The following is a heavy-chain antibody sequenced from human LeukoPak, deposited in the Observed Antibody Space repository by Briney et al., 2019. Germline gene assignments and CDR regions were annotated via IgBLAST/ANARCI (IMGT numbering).Heavy chain of an antibody. CDR1: GGSISSSSYY. J-gene: IGHJ4*02. CDR2: IYYSGST. D-gene: IGHD3-22*01. V-gene: IGHV4-39*07. Sequence: SETLSLTCTVSGGSISSSSYYWGWIRQPPGKGLEWIGSIYYSGSTYYNPSLKSRVTISVDTSKNQFSLKPSSVTAADTAVYYCASRTDNYYDSSGYSAPFDYWGQGTLVTVSS. CDR3: ASRTDNYYDSSGYSAPFDY.